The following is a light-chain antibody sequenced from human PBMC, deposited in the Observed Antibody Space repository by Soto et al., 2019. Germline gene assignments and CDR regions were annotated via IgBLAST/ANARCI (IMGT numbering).Light chain of an antibody. CDR2: DAS. CDR3: QQRVNWPPT. Sequence: VLTQSPARLSLSPGERATLSCRAGQSVSDYLAWYQQKPVQPPRLLFFDASNRATGVPDRFSAGGSGTDFTLIISSLEPEDFAVYYCQQRVNWPPTFGGGTKVEI. CDR1: QSVSDY. V-gene: IGKV3-11*01. J-gene: IGKJ4*01.